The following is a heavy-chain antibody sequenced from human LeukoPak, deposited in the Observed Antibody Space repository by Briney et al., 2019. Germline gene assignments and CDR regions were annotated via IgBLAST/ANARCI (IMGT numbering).Heavy chain of an antibody. CDR1: GFTVSSNY. J-gene: IGHJ4*02. Sequence: GGSLRLSCAASGFTVSSNYMSWVRQAPGMGLEWVSAISGSGGSTYYADSVKGRFAISRDNAKTSLYLQMNSLRAEDTAVYYCARGLSGVTGYTYGRGIDYWGQGTLVTVSS. CDR3: ARGLSGVTGYTYGRGIDY. D-gene: IGHD5-18*01. V-gene: IGHV3-21*01. CDR2: ISGSGGST.